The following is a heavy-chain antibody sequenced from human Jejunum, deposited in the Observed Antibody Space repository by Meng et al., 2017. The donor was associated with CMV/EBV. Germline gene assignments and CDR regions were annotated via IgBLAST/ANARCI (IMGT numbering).Heavy chain of an antibody. CDR3: ARVLGPGMAVGVYFDK. CDR2: MSSSGSSR. Sequence: GFSFSDYNMGWIRQAPGKGLESVSYMSSSGSSRYYADSVKGRFTISRDNAKNSLYLQMNSLRAEDTAVYYCARVLGPGMAVGVYFDKWGQGTLVTVSS. D-gene: IGHD6-19*01. V-gene: IGHV3-11*01. J-gene: IGHJ4*02. CDR1: GFSFSDYN.